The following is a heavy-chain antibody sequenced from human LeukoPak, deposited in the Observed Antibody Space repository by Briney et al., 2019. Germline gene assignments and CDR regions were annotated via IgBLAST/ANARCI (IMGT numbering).Heavy chain of an antibody. J-gene: IGHJ6*02. D-gene: IGHD1/OR15-1a*01. CDR2: VSYDGSNK. CDR1: GFTFSSYG. V-gene: IGHV3-30*18. Sequence: PGGSLRLSCALSGFTFSSYGVHCGSQAPGKGLEWVAVVSYDGSNKYYADSVKGRFTISRDNSKNTLYLQMNSLRAEDTAVYYCAKDRRKQHYYYYYLGTDVWGQGTTVTVSS. CDR3: AKDRRKQHYYYYYLGTDV.